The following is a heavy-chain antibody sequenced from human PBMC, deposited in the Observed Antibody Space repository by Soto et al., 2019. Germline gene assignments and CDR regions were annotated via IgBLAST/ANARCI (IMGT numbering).Heavy chain of an antibody. CDR3: AKSAASGNSYHSYYYGMDV. Sequence: PAGSLRLSGASCGFSFNISVLSGAFQAKGKGLEWVAFISSDGGTKYYADSVKGRFTISRDNSKNTLYVQMNSLTNEDTAVYYCAKSAASGNSYHSYYYGMDVWGQGTTVTVSS. D-gene: IGHD1-26*01. CDR2: ISSDGGTK. V-gene: IGHV3-30*18. CDR1: GFSFNISV. J-gene: IGHJ6*02.